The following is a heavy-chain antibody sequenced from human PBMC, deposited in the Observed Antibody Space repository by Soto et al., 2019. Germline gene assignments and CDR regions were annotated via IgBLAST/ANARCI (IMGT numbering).Heavy chain of an antibody. Sequence: GASVKVSCKASGYTFTSYDIKWVRQATGQGLEWMGWMNPNSGNTGYAQKFQGRVTMTRNTSISTAYMELSSLRSEDTAVYYCATVYQPGADYYYGMDVWGQGTTVTVYS. CDR2: MNPNSGNT. CDR3: ATVYQPGADYYYGMDV. V-gene: IGHV1-8*01. J-gene: IGHJ6*02. CDR1: GYTFTSYD. D-gene: IGHD2-2*01.